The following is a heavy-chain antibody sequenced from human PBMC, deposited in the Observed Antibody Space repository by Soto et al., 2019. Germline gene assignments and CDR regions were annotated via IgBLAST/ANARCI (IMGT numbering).Heavy chain of an antibody. D-gene: IGHD3-22*01. Sequence: SETLSLTCAVSGYSISSGYYWAWIRHPPGKGLEWIGSIYRSGNTYYNPSLKSRVTISVDTSKNQFSLKLSSVTAADTAVYSCARAYYYEVAGWFDPWGPGTLVTVSS. V-gene: IGHV4-38-2*01. CDR2: IYRSGNT. CDR1: GYSISSGYY. CDR3: ARAYYYEVAGWFDP. J-gene: IGHJ5*02.